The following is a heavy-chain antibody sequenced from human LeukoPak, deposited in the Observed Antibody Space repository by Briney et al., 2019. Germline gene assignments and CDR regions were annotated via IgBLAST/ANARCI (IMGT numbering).Heavy chain of an antibody. CDR3: ARDGERAAAHSQRDYYYYMDV. CDR1: GGTFSSYA. V-gene: IGHV1-69*13. D-gene: IGHD2-2*01. CDR2: IIPIFGTA. Sequence: SVKVSCKASGGTFSSYAISWVRQAPGQGLEWMGGIIPIFGTANYAQKFQGRVTITADESTSTAYMELSSLRSEDTAVYYCARDGERAAAHSQRDYYYYMDVWGKGTTVTISS. J-gene: IGHJ6*03.